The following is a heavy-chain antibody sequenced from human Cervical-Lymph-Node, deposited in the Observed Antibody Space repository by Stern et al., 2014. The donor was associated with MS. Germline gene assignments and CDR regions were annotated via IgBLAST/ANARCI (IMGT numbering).Heavy chain of an antibody. D-gene: IGHD1-1*01. Sequence: VQLAQSGPGLVKPSQTLSLTCTVSGGSISSGGYYWSWIRQHPGKGLEWIGYIYYSGSTYYNPSLKSRVTISVDTSKNQFSLKLSSVTAADTAVYYCARHDAGDYGMDVWGQGTTVTVSS. J-gene: IGHJ6*02. V-gene: IGHV4-31*03. CDR1: GGSISSGGYY. CDR2: IYYSGST. CDR3: ARHDAGDYGMDV.